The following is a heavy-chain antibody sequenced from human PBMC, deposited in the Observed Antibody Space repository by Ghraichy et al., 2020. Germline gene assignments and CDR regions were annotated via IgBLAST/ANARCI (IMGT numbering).Heavy chain of an antibody. CDR1: GFTFSDYW. V-gene: IGHV3-7*01. CDR3: AREYYYNSSGSGAIPY. Sequence: LSLTCAASGFTFSDYWMTWVRQAPGRGLEWVANIKHDGSEKNYVDSVKGRLTISRDNVKNSLYLQMNSLRAEDPAVYYCAREYYYNSSGSGAIPYWGQGTLVTVSS. D-gene: IGHD3-22*01. J-gene: IGHJ4*02. CDR2: IKHDGSEK.